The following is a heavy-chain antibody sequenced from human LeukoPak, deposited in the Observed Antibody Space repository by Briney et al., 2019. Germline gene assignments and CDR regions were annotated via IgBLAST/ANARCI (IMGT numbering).Heavy chain of an antibody. CDR1: GGSFSGYY. CDR3: ARVPYYYYMDV. J-gene: IGHJ6*03. CDR2: INHSGST. V-gene: IGHV4-34*01. Sequence: SETLSLTCAVYGGSFSGYYWSWIRQPPGKGLEWIGEINHSGSTNYNPSLKSRVTISVDKSKNQFSLKLSSVTAADTAVYYCARVPYYYYMDVWGKGTTVTVSS.